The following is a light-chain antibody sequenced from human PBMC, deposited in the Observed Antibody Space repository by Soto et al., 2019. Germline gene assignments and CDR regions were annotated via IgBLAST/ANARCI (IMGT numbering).Light chain of an antibody. CDR2: TDN. Sequence: QPVLTQPPSASGTPGQSVTISCSGSSPNIGNNYVYWYQQFPGAAPKLLIYTDNQRPSGVPDRFSGSKSGTSASLAIGGLRSEDEADYHCAAWDDSLTSVVFGGGTKVTVL. CDR1: SPNIGNNY. CDR3: AAWDDSLTSVV. V-gene: IGLV1-47*01. J-gene: IGLJ3*02.